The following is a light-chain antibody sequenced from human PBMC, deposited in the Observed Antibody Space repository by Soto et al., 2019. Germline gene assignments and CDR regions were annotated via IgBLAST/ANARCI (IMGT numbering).Light chain of an antibody. J-gene: IGKJ1*01. CDR3: HQYNHWLTWT. Sequence: EIVMTQAPATLSLSPGQIATLSCRASQSVSSKLAWYQHRPGQAPRLLIYSASTRATGIPARFSGSGSGTEFTLTISSLQSEDFAVYYCHQYNHWLTWTFGQGTKVEIK. CDR2: SAS. V-gene: IGKV3-15*01. CDR1: QSVSSK.